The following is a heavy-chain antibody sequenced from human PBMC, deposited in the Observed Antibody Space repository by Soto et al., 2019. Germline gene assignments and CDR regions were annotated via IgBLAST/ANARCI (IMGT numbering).Heavy chain of an antibody. CDR1: GYPFSTYW. V-gene: IGHV5-51*03. D-gene: IGHD2-21*01. CDR3: ARRGAVVIGATPSPYEGFDV. CDR2: IYPDDSDA. J-gene: IGHJ3*01. Sequence: EVQLLQSGAEVRRPGESLKISCQASGYPFSTYWIGWVRQVPGKGLEWLGIIYPDDSDARYSPSFQGQVTMSVDKSTTTAYLQWRSLRVSDTALYFCARRGAVVIGATPSPYEGFDVWGQGALVTVSS.